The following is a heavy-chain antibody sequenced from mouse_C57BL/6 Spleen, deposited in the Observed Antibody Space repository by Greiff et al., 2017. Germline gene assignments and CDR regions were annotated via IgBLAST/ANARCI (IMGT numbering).Heavy chain of an antibody. V-gene: IGHV1-4*01. CDR2: INPSSGYT. J-gene: IGHJ2*01. D-gene: IGHD1-1*01. CDR1: GYTFTSYT. Sequence: QVQLQQSGAELARPGASVKMSCKASGYTFTSYTMHWVKQRPGQGLEWIGYINPSSGYTTYNQKFKDKATLTADKSSSTAYMQLGSLTSEDSAVYYCASPYYGSSLDYWGQGTTLTVSS. CDR3: ASPYYGSSLDY.